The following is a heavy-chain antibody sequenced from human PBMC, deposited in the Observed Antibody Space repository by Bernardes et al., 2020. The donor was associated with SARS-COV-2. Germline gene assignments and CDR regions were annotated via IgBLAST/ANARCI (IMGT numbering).Heavy chain of an antibody. Sequence: GGSLRLSCGASGFSISSYAMSWVRQAPARGLEWVSAISCSGGSTYYADSVKGRFTISRDNSKNTLYMQMSSLTAGDTAVYYCAKTPYSSSYQIDYWGQGTLVTVSS. CDR3: AKTPYSSSYQIDY. J-gene: IGHJ4*02. V-gene: IGHV3-23*01. D-gene: IGHD6-6*01. CDR1: GFSISSYA. CDR2: ISCSGGST.